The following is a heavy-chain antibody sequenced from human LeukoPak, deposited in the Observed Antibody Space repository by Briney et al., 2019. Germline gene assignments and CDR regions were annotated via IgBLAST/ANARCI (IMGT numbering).Heavy chain of an antibody. V-gene: IGHV3-33*01. D-gene: IGHD5-12*01. J-gene: IGHJ4*02. CDR2: IWYDGSNK. Sequence: GGSLRLSCAASGFTFSNFGMHWVRQAPGKGLEWVAVIWYDGSNKDYADSVKGRFTISRDNSKNTLYLQMNSLRAEDTAVYYCARNGRYSGYVLDHWGQGTLVTVSS. CDR1: GFTFSNFG. CDR3: ARNGRYSGYVLDH.